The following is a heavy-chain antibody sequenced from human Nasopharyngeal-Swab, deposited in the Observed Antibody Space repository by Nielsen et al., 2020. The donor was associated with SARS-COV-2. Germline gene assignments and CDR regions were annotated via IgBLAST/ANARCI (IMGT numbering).Heavy chain of an antibody. CDR1: GFTFDDYA. D-gene: IGHD3-10*01. J-gene: IGHJ4*02. Sequence: SLKISCAASGFTFDDYAMHWVRQAPGKGLEWVSGISWNSGSIGYADSVKGRFTISRDNAKNSLYLQMNSLRAEDTALYYCAKDISRYGSGCYFDYWGQGTLVTVSS. V-gene: IGHV3-9*01. CDR2: ISWNSGSI. CDR3: AKDISRYGSGCYFDY.